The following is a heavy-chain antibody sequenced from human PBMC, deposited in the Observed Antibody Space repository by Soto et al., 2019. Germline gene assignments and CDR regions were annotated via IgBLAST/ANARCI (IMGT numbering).Heavy chain of an antibody. J-gene: IGHJ4*02. CDR1: GFTFSSYD. D-gene: IGHD2-15*01. V-gene: IGHV3-13*04. CDR2: IGTAGDT. Sequence: PGGSLRLSCAASGFTFSSYDMHWVRQATGKGLEWVSAIGTAGDTYYPGSVKGRFTISRENAKNSLYLQMNSLRAGDTAVYYCAGGYCSGGSCGFDYWGQGTLVTVSS. CDR3: AGGYCSGGSCGFDY.